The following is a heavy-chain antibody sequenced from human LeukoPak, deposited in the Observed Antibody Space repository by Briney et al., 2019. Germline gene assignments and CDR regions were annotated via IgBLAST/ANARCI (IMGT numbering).Heavy chain of an antibody. CDR2: MWFGATT. CDR3: ARGRRGSYFQDY. J-gene: IGHJ4*02. D-gene: IGHD1-26*01. CDR1: GDSISSSSSY. Sequence: PSETLSLTRTVSGDSISSSSSYWGWIRQPPGKGLEWIGSMWFGATTSYDPSLKSRVTISVDPSKNQFSLKLSSVTAADTALYYCARGRRGSYFQDYWGQGTLVTVSS. V-gene: IGHV4-39*07.